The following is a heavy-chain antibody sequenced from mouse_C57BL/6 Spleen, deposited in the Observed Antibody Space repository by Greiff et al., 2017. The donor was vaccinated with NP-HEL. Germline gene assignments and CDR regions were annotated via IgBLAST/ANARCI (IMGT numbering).Heavy chain of an antibody. V-gene: IGHV1-64*01. J-gene: IGHJ1*03. CDR1: GYTFTSYW. Sequence: QVHVKQPGAELVKPGASVKLSCKASGYTFTSYWMHWVKQRPGQGLEWIGMIHPNSGSTNYNEKFKSKATLTVDKSSSTAYMQLSSLTSEDSAVYYCARESPYWYFDVWGTGTTVTVSS. CDR2: IHPNSGST. CDR3: ARESPYWYFDV.